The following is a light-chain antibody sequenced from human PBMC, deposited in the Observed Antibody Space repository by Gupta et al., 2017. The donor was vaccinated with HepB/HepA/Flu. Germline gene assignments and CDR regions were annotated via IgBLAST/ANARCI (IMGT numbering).Light chain of an antibody. CDR3: QQYYNIPSFT. Sequence: GERATINCKSSHSILYNSNNKNYLAWYQQKPGQPPKLLIYWASTRESGVPDRFSGSGSGTDFTITISSMQAEDVAIYYCQQYYNIPSFTFGPGTKVDIK. J-gene: IGKJ3*01. CDR2: WAS. V-gene: IGKV4-1*01. CDR1: HSILYNSNNKNY.